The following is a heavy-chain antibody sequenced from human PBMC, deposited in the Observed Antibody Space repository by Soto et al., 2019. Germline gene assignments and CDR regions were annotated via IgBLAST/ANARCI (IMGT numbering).Heavy chain of an antibody. J-gene: IGHJ5*02. V-gene: IGHV4-31*03. D-gene: IGHD4-17*01. Sequence: SETLSLTCTVSGGSISSGGYYWSWIRQHPGKGLEWIGYIYYSGSTYYNTYLKSRVTISVDTSKNQISMKLSSVTAADIAVYYCARVPYGDNWFDPWGQGTLVTVSS. CDR3: ARVPYGDNWFDP. CDR2: IYYSGST. CDR1: GGSISSGGYY.